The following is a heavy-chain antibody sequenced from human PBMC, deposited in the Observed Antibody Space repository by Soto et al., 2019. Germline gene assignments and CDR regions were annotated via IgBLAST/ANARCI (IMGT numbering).Heavy chain of an antibody. CDR1: GFTFSSYG. CDR3: ARANDFWSGYFDY. V-gene: IGHV3-33*01. Sequence: QVQLVESGGGVVQPGRSLRLSCAASGFTFSSYGMHWVRQAPGKGLEWVAVIWYDGRNKYYADSVKGRFTISRDNAKNTLYLQMNSLRAEDTAVYYCARANDFWSGYFDYWGQGTLVTVSS. D-gene: IGHD3-3*01. CDR2: IWYDGRNK. J-gene: IGHJ4*02.